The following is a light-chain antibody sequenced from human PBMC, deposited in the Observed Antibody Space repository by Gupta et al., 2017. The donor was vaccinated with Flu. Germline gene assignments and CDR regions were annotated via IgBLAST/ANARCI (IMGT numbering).Light chain of an antibody. CDR3: QQRSNWPPLT. J-gene: IGKJ4*01. V-gene: IGKV3-11*01. Sequence: EIVLTQSPVTLSSSPGERATLSCRASETISTYLAWYQQKTGQAPRLLIYDASNRATGIPARFSGSGSGTDFSLTISSLHPEDFAVYYCQQRSNWPPLTFGGGTKVEI. CDR1: ETISTY. CDR2: DAS.